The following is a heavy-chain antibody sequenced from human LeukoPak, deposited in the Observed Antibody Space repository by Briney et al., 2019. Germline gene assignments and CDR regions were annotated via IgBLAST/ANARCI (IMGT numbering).Heavy chain of an antibody. D-gene: IGHD3-22*01. V-gene: IGHV3-23*01. CDR3: AKEEWDDSSGYYPLIDY. J-gene: IGHJ4*02. Sequence: GGSLRLSCEASGFTFSSYAMSWVRQAPGKGLEWVSAISGSGGSTYYADSVKGRFTISRDNSKNTLYLQMNSLRAEDTAVYYCAKEEWDDSSGYYPLIDYWGQGTLVTVSS. CDR2: ISGSGGST. CDR1: GFTFSSYA.